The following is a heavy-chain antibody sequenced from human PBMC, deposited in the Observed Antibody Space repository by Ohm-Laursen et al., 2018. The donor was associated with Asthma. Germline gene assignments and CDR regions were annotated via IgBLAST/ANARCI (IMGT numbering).Heavy chain of an antibody. J-gene: IGHJ4*02. Sequence: SDTLSLTCPVSGGSISSSNWWSWVRQPPGKGLEWIGEIYHSGSTNYNPSLKSRVTISVDKSKNQFSLKLTSVTAADTALYYCARATFYYESTGYYYFDHWGQGTLVTVSS. CDR3: ARATFYYESTGYYYFDH. V-gene: IGHV4-4*02. CDR2: IYHSGST. D-gene: IGHD3-22*01. CDR1: GGSISSSNW.